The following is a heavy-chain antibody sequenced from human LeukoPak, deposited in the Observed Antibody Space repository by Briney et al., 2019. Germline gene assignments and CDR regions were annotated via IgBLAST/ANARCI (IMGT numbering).Heavy chain of an antibody. CDR1: GYTFTNYG. CDR3: ARGRIAVAGY. CDR2: INPNSGGT. D-gene: IGHD6-19*01. J-gene: IGHJ4*02. Sequence: ASVKVSCKASGYTFTNYGISWVRQAPGQGLEWMGWINPNSGGTNYAQKFQGRVTMTRDTSISTAYMELSRLRSDDTAVYYCARGRIAVAGYWGQGTLVTVSS. V-gene: IGHV1-2*02.